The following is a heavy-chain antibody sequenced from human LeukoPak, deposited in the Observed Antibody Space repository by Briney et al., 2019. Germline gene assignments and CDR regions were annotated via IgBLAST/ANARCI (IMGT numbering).Heavy chain of an antibody. Sequence: SETLSLTCTVSGDSISSYYWIWIRQPPGKGLEWIGYIYYSGGTDYNPSLKSRVTISVDTSKNQFSLKLRSVTAAGTAVYVCARHFAIRRPNDASDIWGQGTMVTVSP. V-gene: IGHV4-59*08. J-gene: IGHJ3*02. CDR1: GDSISSYY. CDR3: ARHFAIRRPNDASDI. D-gene: IGHD5-24*01. CDR2: IYYSGGT.